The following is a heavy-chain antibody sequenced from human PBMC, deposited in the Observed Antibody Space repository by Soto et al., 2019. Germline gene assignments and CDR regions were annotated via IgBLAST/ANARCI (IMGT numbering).Heavy chain of an antibody. CDR3: ARDPTTSGGQHWAFNYFDS. D-gene: IGHD7-27*01. Sequence: QVQLVESGGGVVQPGRSLRLSXGXXGFSFSISPMHWVRQAPGKGPEWVARISYDGTNKFYADSVKGRFTISRDNSKITLYLQVDSLRPDDAAVYYCARDPTTSGGQHWAFNYFDSWGQGTLVTVSS. CDR1: GFSFSISP. V-gene: IGHV3-30-3*01. CDR2: ISYDGTNK. J-gene: IGHJ4*02.